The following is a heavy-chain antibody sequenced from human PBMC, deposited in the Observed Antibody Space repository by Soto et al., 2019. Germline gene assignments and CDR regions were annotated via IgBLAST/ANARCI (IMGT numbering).Heavy chain of an antibody. CDR2: IGRTSTDT. V-gene: IGHV3-48*01. CDR1: EFTIRSCA. CDR3: VRKGGYFPNGYLES. D-gene: IGHD3-22*01. Sequence: GLLRLSCGAAEFTIRSCAMGRVSQAPGKGLEWVSCIGRTSTDTYYADSLKGRFTISRDNAKNSVYLQINSLRVEDTAVYYCVRKGGYFPNGYLESWGQGTLVTVSS. J-gene: IGHJ4*02.